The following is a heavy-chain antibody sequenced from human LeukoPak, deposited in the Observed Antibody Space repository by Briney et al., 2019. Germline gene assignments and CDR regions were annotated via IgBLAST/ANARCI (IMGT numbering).Heavy chain of an antibody. V-gene: IGHV3-21*01. CDR1: GFTFSSYS. CDR2: ISSSSSYI. Sequence: GGSLRLSCAASGFTFSSYSMNWVRHAPGKGLEWVSSISSSSSYIYYADSVKGRFTISRDNAKNSLYLQMNSLRAEDTAVYYCAGTDALYYYGMDVWGQGTTVTVSS. CDR3: AGTDALYYYGMDV. J-gene: IGHJ6*02.